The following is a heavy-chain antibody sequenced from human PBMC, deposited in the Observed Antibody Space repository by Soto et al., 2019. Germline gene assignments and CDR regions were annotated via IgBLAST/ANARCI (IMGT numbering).Heavy chain of an antibody. J-gene: IGHJ6*02. Sequence: SVKVSCKASGGTFSSYTISWVRQAPGQGLEWMGRIIPIFGTANYAQKFQGRVTITADESTSTAYMELSSLRSEDTAVYYCASKDYDYYYYGMDVWGQGTTVTVSS. V-gene: IGHV1-69*13. CDR3: ASKDYDYYYYGMDV. D-gene: IGHD3-16*01. CDR2: IIPIFGTA. CDR1: GGTFSSYT.